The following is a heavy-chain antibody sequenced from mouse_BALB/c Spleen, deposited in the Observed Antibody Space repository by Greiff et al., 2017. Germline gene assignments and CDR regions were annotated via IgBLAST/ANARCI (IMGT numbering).Heavy chain of an antibody. CDR1: GYTFTSYW. CDR3: ARWQLTGRLAY. D-gene: IGHD4-1*01. Sequence: SGAELVKPGASVKLSCKASGYTFTSYWMRWVKQRPGQGLEWIGEINPSNGRTNYNEKFKSKATLTVDKSSSTAYMQLSSLTSEDSAVYYCARWQLTGRLAYWGQGTLVTVSA. J-gene: IGHJ3*01. V-gene: IGHV1S81*02. CDR2: INPSNGRT.